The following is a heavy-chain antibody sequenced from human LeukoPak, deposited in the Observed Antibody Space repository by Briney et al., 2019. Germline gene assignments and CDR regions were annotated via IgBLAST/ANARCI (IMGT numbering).Heavy chain of an antibody. CDR2: VYFDGGT. Sequence: MSSQTLSLTCSVSGRSVTTGTYHWAWICQPPGKGLEWIGSVYFDGGTHYNPSLQSRVAISVDTSKNQYSLRLSSVTAADTAVYYCARDHYYDGRGRFDPWGQGILVTVSS. CDR3: ARDHYYDGRGRFDP. CDR1: GRSVTTGTYH. J-gene: IGHJ5*02. D-gene: IGHD3-16*01. V-gene: IGHV4-39*07.